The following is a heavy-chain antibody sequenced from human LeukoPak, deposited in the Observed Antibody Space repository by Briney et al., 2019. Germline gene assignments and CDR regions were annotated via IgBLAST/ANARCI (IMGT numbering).Heavy chain of an antibody. CDR3: AFFSNYFDF. CDR2: IYSGGST. Sequence: GGSLRLSCAASGFTVSSNYMSWVRQAPGKGLEWVSVIYSGGSTYYADSVKGRFTISRDNSKSTLYLHMNSLRAEDTAVYYCAFFSNYFDFWGQGTLATVSS. V-gene: IGHV3-53*01. D-gene: IGHD3-3*01. J-gene: IGHJ4*02. CDR1: GFTVSSNY.